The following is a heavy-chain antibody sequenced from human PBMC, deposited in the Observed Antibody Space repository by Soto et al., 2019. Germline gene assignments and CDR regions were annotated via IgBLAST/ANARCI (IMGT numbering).Heavy chain of an antibody. J-gene: IGHJ5*02. CDR2: VTAYNDTV. Sequence: QIQLVQSGAEVKKPGASVKVSCKVSGYKFTSYGINWVRQAPGQGLEWMGWVTAYNDTVKYAERFQGRVTVNADTATSTAYMESMYLRPDDTAVVYCARHVLGSGYSQDPWGQGTLVTVAS. D-gene: IGHD3-3*01. CDR1: GYKFTSYG. V-gene: IGHV1-18*01. CDR3: ARHVLGSGYSQDP.